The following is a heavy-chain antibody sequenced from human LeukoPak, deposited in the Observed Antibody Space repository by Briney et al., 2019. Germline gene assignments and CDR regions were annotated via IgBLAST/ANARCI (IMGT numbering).Heavy chain of an antibody. D-gene: IGHD2-15*01. CDR2: TNHSGST. CDR3: ARGGYCSGGSCSRYFDY. V-gene: IGHV4-34*01. J-gene: IGHJ4*02. CDR1: GGSFSGYY. Sequence: KASETLSLTCAVYGGSFSGYYWSWIRQPPGKGLEWIGETNHSGSTNYNPSLKSRVTISVDTSKNQFSLKLSSVTAADTAVYYCARGGYCSGGSCSRYFDYWGQGTLVTVSS.